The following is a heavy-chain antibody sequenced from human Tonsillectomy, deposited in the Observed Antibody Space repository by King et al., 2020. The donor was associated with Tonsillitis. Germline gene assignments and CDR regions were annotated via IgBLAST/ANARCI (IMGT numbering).Heavy chain of an antibody. V-gene: IGHV2-70*11. J-gene: IGHJ4*02. CDR3: ARFIAAAGTGPFDY. D-gene: IGHD6-13*01. CDR1: GFSLSTSGMC. CDR2: IDWDDDK. Sequence: VTLKESGPALVKPTQTLTLTCTFSGFSLSTSGMCVSWIRQPPGKALEWLARIDWDDDKYYSTSLKTRLTISKDTSKNQVVLTMTNMDPVDTATYYCARFIAAAGTGPFDYWGQGTLVTVSS.